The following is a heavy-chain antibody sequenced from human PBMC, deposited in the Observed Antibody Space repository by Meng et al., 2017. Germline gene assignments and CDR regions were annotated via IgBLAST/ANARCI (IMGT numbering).Heavy chain of an antibody. Sequence: ASVKVSCKASGYTFTGYYMHWVRQAPGQGLEWMGRINPNSGGINYAQKFQGRVIMTRDTSINTAYVELSSLTSDDTAVYYCARPLFGGYAPFDYWGQGTLVTVSS. V-gene: IGHV1-2*06. CDR1: GYTFTGYY. D-gene: IGHD5-12*01. J-gene: IGHJ4*02. CDR3: ARPLFGGYAPFDY. CDR2: INPNSGGI.